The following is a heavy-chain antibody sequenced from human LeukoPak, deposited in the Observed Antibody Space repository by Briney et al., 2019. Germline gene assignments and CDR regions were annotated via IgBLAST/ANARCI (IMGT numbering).Heavy chain of an antibody. V-gene: IGHV3-11*05. CDR1: GFVFSDYY. Sequence: GGSLRLSCAASGFVFSDYYMSWIRQAPGKGLEWVSYISTDSSYTNYADSVRGRFTISRGNAKDALYLQMNSLRDEDTAVYYCARDGYGLDVWGQGTTVTVSS. CDR3: ARDGYGLDV. J-gene: IGHJ6*02. CDR2: ISTDSSYT.